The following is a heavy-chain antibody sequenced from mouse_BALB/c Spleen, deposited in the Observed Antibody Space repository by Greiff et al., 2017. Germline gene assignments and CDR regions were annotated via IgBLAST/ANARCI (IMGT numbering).Heavy chain of an antibody. Sequence: VKLQESGPQLVRPGASVKISCKASGYSFTSYWMHWVKQRPGQGLEWIGMIDPSDSETRLNQKFKDKATLTVDKSSSTAYMQLSSPTSEDSAVYYCARGGAYYAMDYWGQGTSVTVSS. J-gene: IGHJ4*01. CDR1: GYSFTSYW. V-gene: IGHV1S126*01. CDR3: ARGGAYYAMDY. CDR2: IDPSDSET.